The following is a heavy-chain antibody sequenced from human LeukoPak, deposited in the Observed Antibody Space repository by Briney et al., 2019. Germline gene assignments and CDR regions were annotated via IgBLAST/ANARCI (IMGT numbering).Heavy chain of an antibody. CDR3: ARRYRGGQLNWFDP. V-gene: IGHV4-34*01. CDR1: GGSISSYY. J-gene: IGHJ5*02. D-gene: IGHD3-10*01. CDR2: INHSGST. Sequence: PSETLPLTCTVSGGSISSYYWSWIRQPPGKGLEWIGEINHSGSTNYNPSLKSRVTISVDTSKNQFSLKLSSVTAADTAVYYCARRYRGGQLNWFDPWGQGTLVTVSS.